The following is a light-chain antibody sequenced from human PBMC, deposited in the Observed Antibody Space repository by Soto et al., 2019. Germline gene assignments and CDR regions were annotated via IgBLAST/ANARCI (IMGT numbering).Light chain of an antibody. Sequence: DIVMTQSPLSLPVTPGEPASISCRSSQSLLHTDGYNYLDWFLQKPGQSPQLLIYVASNRASGVPDRFSGSGSGTDFTLKISRLEAEDVGVYYCMQSLQTPRTFGQGTKVEI. J-gene: IGKJ1*01. CDR2: VAS. V-gene: IGKV2-28*01. CDR1: QSLLHTDGYNY. CDR3: MQSLQTPRT.